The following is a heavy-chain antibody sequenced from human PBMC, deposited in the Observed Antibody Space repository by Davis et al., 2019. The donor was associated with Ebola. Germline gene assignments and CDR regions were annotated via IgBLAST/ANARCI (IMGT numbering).Heavy chain of an antibody. CDR1: GGTFSSYA. J-gene: IGHJ5*02. Sequence: AASVKVSCKASGGTFSSYAISWVRQAPGQGLEWMGGIIPILGTANYAQKFQGRVTITADESTSTAYMELSSLRSEDTAVYYCAREVSWYGDYGWFDPWGQGTLVTVSS. V-gene: IGHV1-69*13. D-gene: IGHD4-17*01. CDR2: IIPILGTA. CDR3: AREVSWYGDYGWFDP.